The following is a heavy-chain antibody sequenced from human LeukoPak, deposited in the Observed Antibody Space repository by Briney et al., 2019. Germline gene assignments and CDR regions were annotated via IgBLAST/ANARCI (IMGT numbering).Heavy chain of an antibody. D-gene: IGHD3-10*01. Sequence: SVKVSCKASGGTFSTYAITWVRQAPGQGLEWMGGIIPIFGTPNYSQKFQGRVTTTADDSTSTAYMELSSLRSEDTAVYYCASSGITMVRGVIISPHGMDVWGQGTPVTVSS. V-gene: IGHV1-69*01. CDR1: GGTFSTYA. J-gene: IGHJ6*02. CDR3: ASSGITMVRGVIISPHGMDV. CDR2: IIPIFGTP.